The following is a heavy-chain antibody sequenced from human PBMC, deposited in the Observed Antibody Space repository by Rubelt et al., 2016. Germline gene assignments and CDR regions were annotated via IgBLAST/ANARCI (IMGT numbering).Heavy chain of an antibody. CDR1: GGSVSSDSYF. D-gene: IGHD1-26*01. J-gene: IGHJ4*02. CDR2: IYHTGST. V-gene: IGHV4-61*01. CDR3: VRTGRVGRVVDY. Sequence: QVQLQESGPGLVKPSETLSLTCTVSGGSVSSDSYFWSWIRQPPGKGLEWIGYIYHTGSTNYNSSLKSRVTISVDTSKNQFSLKLGSGTAADTAVDYCVRTGRVGRVVDYWGQGTLVTVSS.